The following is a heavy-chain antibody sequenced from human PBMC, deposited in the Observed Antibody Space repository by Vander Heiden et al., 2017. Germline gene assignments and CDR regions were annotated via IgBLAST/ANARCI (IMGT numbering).Heavy chain of an antibody. CDR2: TWYDGSRK. D-gene: IGHD3-10*01. Sequence: VQLVASGGGVVQSGRSLRLSCPASGFTRSNYGIHWVRQAPGKGLEWVAVTWYDGSRKYFADPVQDRFSISRDNSKVFLQMNSLRAEDTAVYYCARDGRVRGIIIRPYYYYGMDVWGQGTAVTVSS. J-gene: IGHJ6*02. CDR3: ARDGRVRGIIIRPYYYYGMDV. V-gene: IGHV3-33*01. CDR1: GFTRSNYG.